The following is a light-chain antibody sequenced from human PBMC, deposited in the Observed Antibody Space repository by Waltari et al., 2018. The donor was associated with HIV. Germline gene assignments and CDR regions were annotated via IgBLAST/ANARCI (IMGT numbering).Light chain of an antibody. V-gene: IGLV4-69*01. J-gene: IGLJ2*01. CDR2: LNSDGSH. CDR3: QTWGTGIVV. CDR1: SGHSSSV. Sequence: QLVLTQSPSASASMGASVKLTCTLSSGHSSSVIAWPQQQPKKGPRYLMKLNSDGSHFKGDGIPDRFSGSSSGAERYLTISSLQSEDEADYYCQTWGTGIVVFGGGTKLTVL.